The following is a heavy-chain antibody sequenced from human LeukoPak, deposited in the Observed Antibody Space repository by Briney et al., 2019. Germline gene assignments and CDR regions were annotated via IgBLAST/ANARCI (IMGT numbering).Heavy chain of an antibody. V-gene: IGHV4-34*01. CDR3: ARVANIVVVVAATGNWFDP. CDR2: INHSGST. CDR1: GGSFSGYY. D-gene: IGHD2-15*01. J-gene: IGHJ5*02. Sequence: SETLSLTCAVYGGSFSGYYWSWIRQPPGKGLEWIGEINHSGSTNYNPSLKSRVTISVDTSKNQFPLKLSSVTAADTAVYYCARVANIVVVVAATGNWFDPWGQGTLVTVSS.